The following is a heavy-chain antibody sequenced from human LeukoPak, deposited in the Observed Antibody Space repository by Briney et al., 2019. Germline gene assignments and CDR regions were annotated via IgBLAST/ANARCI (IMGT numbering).Heavy chain of an antibody. V-gene: IGHV3-15*01. CDR1: GFSFSNAW. J-gene: IGHJ4*02. CDR3: TTLWLGPEF. CDR2: IKSVSDGETT. D-gene: IGHD3-10*01. Sequence: GGSLRLSCAVSGFSFSNAWMNWVRQAPGKGLECVGRIKSVSDGETTDYAAPVKGRFTISRDDSRSTLYLQMHSLRTEGTAVYYCTTLWLGPEFWGQGTLVTVSS.